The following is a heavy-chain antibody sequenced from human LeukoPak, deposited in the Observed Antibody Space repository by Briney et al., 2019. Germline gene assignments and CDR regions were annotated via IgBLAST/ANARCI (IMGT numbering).Heavy chain of an antibody. CDR1: GGSVTGYY. CDR3: AREGYCTNGVCYSFDY. V-gene: IGHV4-39*02. J-gene: IGHJ4*02. Sequence: SETLSLTCGVSGGSVTGYYWGWIRQPPGKGLEWIGSIYYSGSTYYNPSLKSRVAISVDTSKNQFSLKLSSVTAADTAVYYCAREGYCTNGVCYSFDYWGQGTLVTVSS. CDR2: IYYSGST. D-gene: IGHD2-8*01.